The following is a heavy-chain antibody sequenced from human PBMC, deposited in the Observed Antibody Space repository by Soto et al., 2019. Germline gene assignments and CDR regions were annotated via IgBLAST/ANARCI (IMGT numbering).Heavy chain of an antibody. CDR2: IYYSGGT. J-gene: IGHJ4*02. CDR3: ARGARDPLDY. D-gene: IGHD6-6*01. CDR1: GGSISRGGYY. Sequence: PSETLSLTCTVSGGSISRGGYYWSWIRQHPGKGLEWIGYIYYSGGTYYNPSLKSRVTISVDTSQNHFSLQLSSVTAADTAVYYCARGARDPLDYWGQGTLVTVSS. V-gene: IGHV4-31*03.